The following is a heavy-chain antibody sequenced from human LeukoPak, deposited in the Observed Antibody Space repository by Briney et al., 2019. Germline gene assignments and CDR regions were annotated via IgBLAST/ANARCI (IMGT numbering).Heavy chain of an antibody. CDR1: GLTLSSNY. Sequence: GGSLRLSCAASGLTLSSNYMSWVRQAPGKGLEWVSVIYSGGSTFYADSEKGRFTISRDNSKNTLYLQKSSLRAEDTAVYFCVRGYSFGRYGMDVWGQGTTDTVSS. D-gene: IGHD2-15*01. CDR3: VRGYSFGRYGMDV. CDR2: IYSGGST. V-gene: IGHV3-53*05. J-gene: IGHJ6*02.